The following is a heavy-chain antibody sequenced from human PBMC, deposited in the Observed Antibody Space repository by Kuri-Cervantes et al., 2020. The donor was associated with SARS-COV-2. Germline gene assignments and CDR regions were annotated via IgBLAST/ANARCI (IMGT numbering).Heavy chain of an antibody. CDR3: ARDRVGVHDS. Sequence: GGSLRLSCAASGFTFGRYAMHWVRRAPGKGLEWVAVISYDGTNKDYTASGKGRFTISRDNSQNTLYLQMKSLRTEDTALYYCARDRVGVHDSWGQGTLVTVSS. D-gene: IGHD2-21*01. CDR2: ISYDGTNK. CDR1: GFTFGRYA. J-gene: IGHJ4*02. V-gene: IGHV3-30-3*01.